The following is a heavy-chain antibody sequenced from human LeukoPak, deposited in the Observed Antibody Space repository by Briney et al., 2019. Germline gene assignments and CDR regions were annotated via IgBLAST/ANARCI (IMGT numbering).Heavy chain of an antibody. J-gene: IGHJ4*02. V-gene: IGHV3-7*01. Sequence: GGSLRLSCAASGFTFSSYWMTWVRQAPGKGLEWVANMNLDGSEKHYVDSVKGRFIISRDNAKNSLFLQMNSLIAEDTAVYYCARDDGFSCYSYWGQGTLVTVSS. CDR2: MNLDGSEK. D-gene: IGHD3/OR15-3a*01. CDR1: GFTFSSYW. CDR3: ARDDGFSCYSY.